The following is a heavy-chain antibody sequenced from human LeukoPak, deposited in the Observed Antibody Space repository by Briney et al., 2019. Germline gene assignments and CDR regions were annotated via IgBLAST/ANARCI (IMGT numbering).Heavy chain of an antibody. Sequence: PGGSLRLSCAASGFTFDDYTIHWVRQAPGKGLEWVSLISWDGGSRYYADSVKGRFTISRDNSKNSLYLQMNSLRIEDTALYYCAKESDVGSFDIDYWGQGTLVTVSS. CDR3: AKESDVGSFDIDY. D-gene: IGHD1-26*01. CDR1: GFTFDDYT. V-gene: IGHV3-43*01. J-gene: IGHJ4*02. CDR2: ISWDGGSR.